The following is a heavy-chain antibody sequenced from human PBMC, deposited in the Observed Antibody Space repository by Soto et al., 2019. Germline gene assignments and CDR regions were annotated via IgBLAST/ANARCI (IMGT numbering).Heavy chain of an antibody. Sequence: QVHLVQSGAEVKKPGASVKASCKASGYSFTTYGISWVRQAPGQGLEWMGWISGYNGDTNYAQNFQARVTMTTDTSTSTAYMELRSLRSDDTAVYYCARAGVRPYYYYGMDVWGQGTTVTVSS. CDR3: ARAGVRPYYYYGMDV. CDR2: ISGYNGDT. J-gene: IGHJ6*02. V-gene: IGHV1-18*01. CDR1: GYSFTTYG. D-gene: IGHD2-21*01.